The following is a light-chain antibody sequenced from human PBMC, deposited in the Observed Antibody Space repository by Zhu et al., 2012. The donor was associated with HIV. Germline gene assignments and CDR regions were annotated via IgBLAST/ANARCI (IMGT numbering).Light chain of an antibody. Sequence: EIVLTQSPGTLSLSPGERATLSCRASQTVSRNYLAWYQQKPGQAPRLLIYGASRRVTGIPDRFSGSGSGTDFTLTISRLEPEDFAVYYCQHYVPSPMYTFGPGDQGWRSN. CDR3: QHYVPSPMYT. CDR2: GAS. CDR1: QTVSRNY. J-gene: IGKJ2*01. V-gene: IGKV3-20*01.